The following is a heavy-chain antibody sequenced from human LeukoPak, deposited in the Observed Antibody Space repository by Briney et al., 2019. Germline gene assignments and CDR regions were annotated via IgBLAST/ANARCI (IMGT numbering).Heavy chain of an antibody. D-gene: IGHD3-10*01. CDR3: ARVPRLLWFGPNHVHFDY. V-gene: IGHV4-34*01. J-gene: IGHJ4*02. CDR2: INHSGST. Sequence: PSETLSLTCAVYGGSFSGYYWSWIRQPPGKGLEWIGEINHSGSTNYNPSLKSRVTISVDTSKNQFSLKLSSVIAADTAVYYCARVPRLLWFGPNHVHFDYWGQGTLVTVSS. CDR1: GGSFSGYY.